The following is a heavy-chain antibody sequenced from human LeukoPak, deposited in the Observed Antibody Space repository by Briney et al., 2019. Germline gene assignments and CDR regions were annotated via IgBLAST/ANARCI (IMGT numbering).Heavy chain of an antibody. Sequence: GGFLRLSCATSGFTFSTYWMSWVRQAPGKGLEWVANIKQDGSEKYYADSVTGRFTISRDNAKNLLYLQMNSLRVEDTAVYYCANGDGFDYWGQGTLVTVSS. CDR2: IKQDGSEK. V-gene: IGHV3-7*01. J-gene: IGHJ4*02. CDR3: ANGDGFDY. CDR1: GFTFSTYW. D-gene: IGHD5-24*01.